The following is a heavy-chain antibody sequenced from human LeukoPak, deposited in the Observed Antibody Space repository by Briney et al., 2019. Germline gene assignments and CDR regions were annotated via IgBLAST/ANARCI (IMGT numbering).Heavy chain of an antibody. V-gene: IGHV4-61*01. CDR3: AKESARTDSWYVFDS. D-gene: IGHD6-13*01. CDR1: GGSVSSGSSY. CDR2: VYYSGST. J-gene: IGHJ4*02. Sequence: SETLSLTCIVSGGSVSSGSSYWSWIRQPPGKGLEWIGNVYYSGSTNYNPSLKSRVTMSVDTSKNQFSLKLRSVTVAGTAVYYCAKESARTDSWYVFDSWGQGTLVIVSS.